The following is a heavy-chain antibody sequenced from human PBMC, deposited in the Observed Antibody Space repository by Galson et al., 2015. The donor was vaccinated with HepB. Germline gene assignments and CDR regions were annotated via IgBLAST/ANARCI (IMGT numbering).Heavy chain of an antibody. CDR1: GFTFSYYA. D-gene: IGHD6-19*01. V-gene: IGHV3-23*01. CDR2: ITPSGDNT. J-gene: IGHJ4*02. Sequence: SLRLSCAASGFTFSYYAMAWVRQAPGKGLELTSAITPSGDNTYSADSMKGRFFISRDNSQNTLFLQMNSLRADDTAIYFCAKVFPEKTDGWYRQALYYFDSWGQGTRVAVSS. CDR3: AKVFPEKTDGWYRQALYYFDS.